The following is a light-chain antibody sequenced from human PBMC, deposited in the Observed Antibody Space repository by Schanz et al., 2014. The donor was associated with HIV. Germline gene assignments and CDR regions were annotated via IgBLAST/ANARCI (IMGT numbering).Light chain of an antibody. Sequence: DIQMTQSPSSLSASVGDRVTITCRASQSISSYLNWYQQKPGKAPKLLIYQASSLNIGVPSRFSGSGSGTEFTLTISSLQPDDFATYYCLQHSSYPQTFGGGTKVEIK. CDR1: QSISSY. J-gene: IGKJ4*01. V-gene: IGKV1-17*01. CDR3: LQHSSYPQT. CDR2: QAS.